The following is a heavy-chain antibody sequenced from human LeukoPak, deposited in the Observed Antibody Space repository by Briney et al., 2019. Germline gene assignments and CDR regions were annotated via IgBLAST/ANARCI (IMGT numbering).Heavy chain of an antibody. CDR3: ARGGSDGYNFYWFDP. J-gene: IGHJ5*02. D-gene: IGHD5-24*01. CDR1: GGSISSSSYY. Sequence: SETLSLTCTVSGGSISSSSYYWGWTRQPPGKGLEWIGSIYYSGSTYYNPSLKSRVTISVDTSKNQFSLKLSSVTAADTAVYYCARGGSDGYNFYWFDPWGQGTLVTVSS. V-gene: IGHV4-39*07. CDR2: IYYSGST.